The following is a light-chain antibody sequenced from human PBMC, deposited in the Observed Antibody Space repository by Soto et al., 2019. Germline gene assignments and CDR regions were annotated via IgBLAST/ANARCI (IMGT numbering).Light chain of an antibody. CDR1: QSVSNS. V-gene: IGKV3-11*01. CDR3: QQRSNWPLLT. CDR2: YAS. Sequence: EIVLTQSPATLSLSPGERATLSCRASQSVSNSLAWYQQKPGQAPRLLIYYASNRATGIPARFSGSGSGTDFTLAISSLEPEDFAVYYCQQRSNWPLLTFGGGTKGEIK. J-gene: IGKJ4*01.